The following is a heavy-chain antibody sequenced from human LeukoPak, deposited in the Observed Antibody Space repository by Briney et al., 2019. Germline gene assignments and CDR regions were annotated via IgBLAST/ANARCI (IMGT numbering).Heavy chain of an antibody. CDR2: ISTNGDST. CDR3: ARWGSTSCYDY. Sequence: HAGGSLRLSCAASGFTFSTYAMHWVRQAPGKGLEYVSAISTNGDSTYYADSVKGRFTISRDNSKNTLFPQMGSLRADDMAVYYCARWGSTSCYDYWGQGTLVTVSS. V-gene: IGHV3-64*02. J-gene: IGHJ4*02. D-gene: IGHD2-2*01. CDR1: GFTFSTYA.